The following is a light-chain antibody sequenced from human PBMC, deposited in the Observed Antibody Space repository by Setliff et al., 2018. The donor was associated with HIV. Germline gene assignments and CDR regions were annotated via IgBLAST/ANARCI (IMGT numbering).Light chain of an antibody. CDR3: SIHRSRGYV. J-gene: IGLJ1*01. V-gene: IGLV2-14*03. Sequence: QSVLTQPRSVSGSPGQSVTISCTGTGSDVATSKYVSWYQQHPGKAPKLIIYDIVTRPSGVSNRFSGSKSGGTASLTISGLQAEDEADYYCSIHRSRGYVFGSGTKV. CDR1: GSDVATSKY. CDR2: DIV.